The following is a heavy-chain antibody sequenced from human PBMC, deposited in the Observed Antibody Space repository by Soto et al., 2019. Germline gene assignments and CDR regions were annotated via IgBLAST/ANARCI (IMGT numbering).Heavy chain of an antibody. D-gene: IGHD3-10*01. V-gene: IGHV1-69*06. CDR2: TIPVFNTA. CDR1: GGTCSYNG. Sequence: QVQLEQSGAEVKRPGSAVKGSCKAAGGTCSYNGLAWLRQAPGQGLEWMGGTIPVFNTAKYAQKFQGRVTVTAVKFTNMAYMEPSSLRSEDTPFYFSAPGVYGSGTYYTGPAAFDIWGQGTMVIVSS. J-gene: IGHJ3*02. CDR3: APGVYGSGTYYTGPAAFDI.